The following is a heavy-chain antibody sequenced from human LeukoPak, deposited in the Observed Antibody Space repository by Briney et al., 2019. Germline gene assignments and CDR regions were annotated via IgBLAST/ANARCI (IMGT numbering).Heavy chain of an antibody. V-gene: IGHV3-11*01. CDR3: ATAPSRITLFGVVPYFFDY. J-gene: IGHJ4*02. Sequence: GGSLRLSCAASGLTFSDSYMSWIRQAPGKGLEWVSYISSSGSTIYYTDSVKGRFTISGDNAKNSLYLQMSSLRAEDTAVYYCATAPSRITLFGVVPYFFDYWGQGTLVTVSS. D-gene: IGHD3-3*01. CDR1: GLTFSDSY. CDR2: ISSSGSTI.